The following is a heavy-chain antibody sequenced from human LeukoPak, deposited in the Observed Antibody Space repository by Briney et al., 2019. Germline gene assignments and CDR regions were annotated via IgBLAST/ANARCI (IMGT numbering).Heavy chain of an antibody. Sequence: PSETLSLTCTVSGGSISSSSYYWGWIRQPPGKGLEWIGSIYYSGSTYYNPSLKSRVTISVDTSKNQFSLKLSPVTAADTAVYYCARREATFSSGWFHFDYWGQGTLVTVSS. CDR3: ARREATFSSGWFHFDY. CDR2: IYYSGST. J-gene: IGHJ4*02. V-gene: IGHV4-39*01. D-gene: IGHD6-19*01. CDR1: GGSISSSSYY.